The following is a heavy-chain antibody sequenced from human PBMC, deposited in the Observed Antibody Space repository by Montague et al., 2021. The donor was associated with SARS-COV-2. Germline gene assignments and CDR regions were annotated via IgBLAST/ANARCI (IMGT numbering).Heavy chain of an antibody. D-gene: IGHD3-16*02. J-gene: IGHJ4*02. CDR1: GFTFSSYA. CDR3: ARDNYDYVWGSYRYIY. Sequence: RLSWSASGFTFSSYAMHWVRQAPGKGLEWVAVISYDGSNKYYADSAKGRFTISRDNSKNTLYLQMNSLRAEDTAVYYCARDNYDYVWGSYRYIYWGQGTLVTVSS. V-gene: IGHV3-30*04. CDR2: ISYDGSNK.